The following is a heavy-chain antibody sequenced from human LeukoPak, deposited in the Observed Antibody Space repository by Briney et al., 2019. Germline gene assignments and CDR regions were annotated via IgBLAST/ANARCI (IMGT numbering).Heavy chain of an antibody. Sequence: SETLSLTCTVSGGSISSYYWSWIWQPPGKGLEWIGYIYYSGSTNYNPSLKSRVTISVDTSKNQFSLKLSSVTAADTAVYYCARDLNFDTNWFDPWGQGTLVTVSS. J-gene: IGHJ5*02. CDR2: IYYSGST. V-gene: IGHV4-59*01. D-gene: IGHD3-9*01. CDR1: GGSISSYY. CDR3: ARDLNFDTNWFDP.